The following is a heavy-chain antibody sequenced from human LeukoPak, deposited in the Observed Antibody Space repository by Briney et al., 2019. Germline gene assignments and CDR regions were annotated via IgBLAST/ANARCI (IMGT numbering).Heavy chain of an antibody. Sequence: PGGSLRLSCAASGLTFSSYSMNWVRQAPGKGLEWVSYISSSSSTIYYADSVKGRFTISRDNAKNSLYLQMNSLRAEDTAVYYCASGSLSVAAAGTWFDPWGQGTLVTVSS. D-gene: IGHD6-13*01. CDR1: GLTFSSYS. CDR3: ASGSLSVAAAGTWFDP. V-gene: IGHV3-48*01. CDR2: ISSSSSTI. J-gene: IGHJ5*02.